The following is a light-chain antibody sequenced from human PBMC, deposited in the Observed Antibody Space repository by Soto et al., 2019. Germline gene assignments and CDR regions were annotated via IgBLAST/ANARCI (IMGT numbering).Light chain of an antibody. CDR2: DVS. J-gene: IGLJ1*01. Sequence: QSALTQPPSVSGSPGQSVTISCTGTSSDVGGYNRVSWYQQPPGKAPKLLIYDVSNRPSGGATRFAGVKSGNTACLTVAGVQAEDEADYYCTSYATGSAYVFGPGTKLTFL. CDR3: TSYATGSAYV. CDR1: SSDVGGYNR. V-gene: IGLV2-18*02.